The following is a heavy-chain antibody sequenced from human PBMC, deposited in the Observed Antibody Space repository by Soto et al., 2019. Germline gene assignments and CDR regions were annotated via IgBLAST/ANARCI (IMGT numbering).Heavy chain of an antibody. Sequence: QVQLVQSGPDLKKPASSVKVSCKASGGSFSNSSISWVRQAPGQGLEWMGGIIPLFGTTNYAQKFRGRVTITSDESTRTAYMEMSSLRFEDTAVYYCARAHGSSWYNWFDPWGQGTLVTVSS. CDR3: ARAHGSSWYNWFDP. CDR2: IIPLFGTT. J-gene: IGHJ5*02. V-gene: IGHV1-69*01. CDR1: GGSFSNSS. D-gene: IGHD6-13*01.